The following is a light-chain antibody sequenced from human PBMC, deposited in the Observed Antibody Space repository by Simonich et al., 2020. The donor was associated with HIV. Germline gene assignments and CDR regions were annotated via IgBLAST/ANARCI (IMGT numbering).Light chain of an antibody. CDR3: QQYYAAPIT. V-gene: IGKV4-1*01. J-gene: IGKJ5*01. Sequence: DIVMTQSPDSLAVSLGERATINCKSIQGVLYSSNNKNYLAWYQQKPGQPPNLLISWSSTRESGVPDRFSGSGSGTDFTLTISSLQAEDVAVYFCQQYYAAPITFGQGTRLEI. CDR1: QGVLYSSNNKNY. CDR2: WSS.